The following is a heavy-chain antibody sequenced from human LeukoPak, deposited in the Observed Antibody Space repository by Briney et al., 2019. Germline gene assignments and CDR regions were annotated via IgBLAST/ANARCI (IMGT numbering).Heavy chain of an antibody. Sequence: GASVKVSRKSSGFTFTGYYIHWVRQAPGQGLEWMGWINLNSGGTNYAQKFQGWVTMTRDTSISTAYMELHRLSSDDTAVYFCVRDRATVATPYFDYWGQGTQVTVPS. J-gene: IGHJ4*02. V-gene: IGHV1-2*04. CDR2: INLNSGGT. CDR3: VRDRATVATPYFDY. CDR1: GFTFTGYY. D-gene: IGHD4-23*01.